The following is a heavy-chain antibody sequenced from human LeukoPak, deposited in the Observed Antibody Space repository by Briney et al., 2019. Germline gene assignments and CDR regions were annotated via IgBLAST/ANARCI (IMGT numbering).Heavy chain of an antibody. Sequence: GGSLRLSCAASGFTFNAYAMSWIRQAPGKGLEWVSSMSGSGGSTYYADSVKGRFTITRDNSKNTLYLQINSLRAEDTATYYCAKETASDFGGAVDYWGQGTLVTVSS. V-gene: IGHV3-23*01. CDR2: MSGSGGST. CDR3: AKETASDFGGAVDY. D-gene: IGHD3-10*01. CDR1: GFTFNAYA. J-gene: IGHJ4*02.